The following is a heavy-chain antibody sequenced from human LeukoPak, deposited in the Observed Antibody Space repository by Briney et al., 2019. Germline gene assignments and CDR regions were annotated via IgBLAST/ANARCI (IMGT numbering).Heavy chain of an antibody. J-gene: IGHJ6*04. Sequence: PGGSLRLSCARSGFTFSNYWMHWVRQGPGKGLEWVARINDDETVTEYADSVKGRFTISKDSAKNMMYLQMNSLRVEDTAVYYCAELGITMIGGVWGKGTTVTISS. CDR2: INDDETVT. CDR1: GFTFSNYW. CDR3: AELGITMIGGV. D-gene: IGHD3-10*02. V-gene: IGHV3-74*03.